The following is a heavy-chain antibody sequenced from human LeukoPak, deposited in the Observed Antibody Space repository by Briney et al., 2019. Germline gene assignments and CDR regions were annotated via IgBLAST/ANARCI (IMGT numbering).Heavy chain of an antibody. D-gene: IGHD6-13*01. CDR1: GGTFSSYS. CDR3: ARIIAAAGSD. V-gene: IGHV1-69*13. J-gene: IGHJ4*02. CDR2: IVPIFGTA. Sequence: ASVKVSCKASGGTFSSYSISWVRQAPGQGLEWMGGIVPIFGTADYAQKFQGRVTITADESTSTAYMELSSLRSEDTAVYYCARIIAAAGSDWGQGTLVTVSS.